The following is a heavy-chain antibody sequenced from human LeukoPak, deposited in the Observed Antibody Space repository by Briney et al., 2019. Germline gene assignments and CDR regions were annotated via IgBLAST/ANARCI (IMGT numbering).Heavy chain of an antibody. CDR2: ISYDGSNK. CDR3: AKVKDDGYPKNYLDY. V-gene: IGHV3-30*18. CDR1: GFTFSNYG. J-gene: IGHJ4*02. Sequence: QTGGSLILSCAASGFTFSNYGMHWVRQAPGKGLEWVAVISYDGSNKYYADSVKGRFTISRDKSKNTLYLQMNSLRAEDTAMYYCAKVKDDGYPKNYLDYWGQGTLVTVSS. D-gene: IGHD3-16*02.